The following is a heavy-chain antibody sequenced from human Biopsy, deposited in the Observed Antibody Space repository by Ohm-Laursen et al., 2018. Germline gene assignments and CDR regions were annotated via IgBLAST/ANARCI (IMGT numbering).Heavy chain of an antibody. J-gene: IGHJ5*02. CDR3: GRAVRNQLLTDP. Sequence: SVKVSCKSSGYTFTSYDITWVRQASGQGPEWIGWLNPVSGNSNFGQKFRGRVTVTSDTSISTAYMELSGLTSDDTAPYYCGRAVRNQLLTDPWGQGTLVTVTS. CDR2: LNPVSGNS. CDR1: GYTFTSYD. V-gene: IGHV1-8*01. D-gene: IGHD1-7*01.